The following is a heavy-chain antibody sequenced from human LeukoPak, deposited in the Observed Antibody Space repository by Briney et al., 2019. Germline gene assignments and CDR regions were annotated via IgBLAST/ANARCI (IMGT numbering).Heavy chain of an antibody. CDR1: GFTFSSYG. D-gene: IGHD1-1*01. CDR3: ARSTGTSDYYYMDV. V-gene: IGHV3-33*01. Sequence: GGSLRLSCAASGFTFSSYGMHWVRQAPGKGLEWVAVIWYDGSNKYYADSVKGRFTISRDNSKNTLYLQMNSLRAEDTAVYYCARSTGTSDYYYMDVWGKGTRSPSP. J-gene: IGHJ6*03. CDR2: IWYDGSNK.